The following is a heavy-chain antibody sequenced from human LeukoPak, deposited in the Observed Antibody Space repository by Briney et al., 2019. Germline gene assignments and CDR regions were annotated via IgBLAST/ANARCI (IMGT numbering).Heavy chain of an antibody. J-gene: IGHJ4*02. CDR2: ISGSGVYT. CDR3: AKGPSSSWINFFDY. D-gene: IGHD6-13*01. Sequence: GGSLRLSCAASGFTFSNYAMSWVRQAPGKGLEWVSTISGSGVYTYYADSVKGRFAISRDNSKNTLYVQMNSLRAEDTALYYCAKGPSSSWINFFDYWGQGTLVTASS. CDR1: GFTFSNYA. V-gene: IGHV3-23*01.